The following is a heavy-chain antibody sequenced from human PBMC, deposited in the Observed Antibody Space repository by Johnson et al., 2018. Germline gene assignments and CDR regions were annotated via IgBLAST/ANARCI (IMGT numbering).Heavy chain of an antibody. J-gene: IGHJ1*01. V-gene: IGHV3-30-3*01. D-gene: IGHD4-17*01. CDR3: ARGLYGDYGDVESVQR. CDR1: GFTFSDYP. CDR2: ISYDGGKS. Sequence: QVQLVQSGGGVVQPERSLRLSCVVSGFTFSDYPMHWVRQAPGKGLEWVAVISYDGGKSYYADSVKGRFTISRDNSKNSLCLHMNSLRAEDTAVYYCARGLYGDYGDVESVQRWGQGTRVTVS.